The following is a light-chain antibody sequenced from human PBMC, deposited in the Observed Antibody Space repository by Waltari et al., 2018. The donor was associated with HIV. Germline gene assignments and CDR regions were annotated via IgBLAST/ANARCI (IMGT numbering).Light chain of an antibody. CDR1: RNIRNW. V-gene: IGKV1-5*03. CDR2: KVS. CDR3: QQFNYFWT. Sequence: DIQMPQSPSTLSASVDDRVTNTCRASRNIRNWLAWYQQKPGKAPKLLIYKVSTLESGVPSRFSGSGSGTEFTLTISGLQPDDSATYYCQQFNYFWTFGQGTKVEIK. J-gene: IGKJ1*01.